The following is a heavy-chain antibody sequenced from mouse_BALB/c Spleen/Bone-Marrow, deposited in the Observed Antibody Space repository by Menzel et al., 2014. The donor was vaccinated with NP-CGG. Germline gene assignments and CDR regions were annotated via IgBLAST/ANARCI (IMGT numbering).Heavy chain of an antibody. D-gene: IGHD2-13*01. CDR1: GFNIKDTY. V-gene: IGHV14-3*02. CDR3: ARYRLGTYFDS. J-gene: IGHJ2*01. CDR2: INRTNGNT. Sequence: EVQLKQSGAELVKPGASVKLSCTASGFNIKDTYMHWVKQRPEQGLEWIGRINRTNGNTKYDPKFQGKATITADTSSNTAYLLLSSLTFKATAVYYCARYRLGTYFDSWGQGTTLTVSS.